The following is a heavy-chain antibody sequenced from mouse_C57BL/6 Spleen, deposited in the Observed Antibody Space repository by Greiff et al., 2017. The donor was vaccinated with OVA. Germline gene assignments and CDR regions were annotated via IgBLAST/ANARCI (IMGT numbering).Heavy chain of an antibody. CDR3: AVYGNLRFDG. CDR2: IDPSDSYT. Sequence: QVQLQQPGAELVMPGASVKLSCKASGYTFTSYWMHWVKQRPGQGLEWIGEIDPSDSYTNYNQKFKGKSTLTVDKSSSTAYMQLSSLTSEDSAVYYCAVYGNLRFDGWGTGTTVTVSS. V-gene: IGHV1-69*01. D-gene: IGHD2-1*01. CDR1: GYTFTSYW. J-gene: IGHJ1*03.